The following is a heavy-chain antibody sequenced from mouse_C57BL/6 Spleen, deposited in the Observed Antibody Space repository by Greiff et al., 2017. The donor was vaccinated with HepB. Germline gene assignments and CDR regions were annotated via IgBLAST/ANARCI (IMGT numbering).Heavy chain of an antibody. J-gene: IGHJ4*01. D-gene: IGHD2-4*01. Sequence: DVHLVESGPGLVKPSQSLSLTCSVTGYSITSGYYWNWIRQFPGNKLEWMGYISYDGSNNYNPSLKNRISITRDTSKNQFFLKLNSVTTEDTATYYCARVYYDYLYAMDYWGQGTSVTVSS. CDR1: GYSITSGYY. V-gene: IGHV3-6*01. CDR2: ISYDGSN. CDR3: ARVYYDYLYAMDY.